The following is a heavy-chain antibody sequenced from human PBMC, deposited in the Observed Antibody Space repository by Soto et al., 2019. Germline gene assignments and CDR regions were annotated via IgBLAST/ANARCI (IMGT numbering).Heavy chain of an antibody. CDR3: ARTMVRGVIINNYYYYGMDV. V-gene: IGHV1-69*13. CDR1: GGTFSSYA. Sequence: RASVKVSCKASGGTFSSYAISWVRQAPGRGLEWMGGIVPIFGTANYAQKFQGRVTITADESTSTAYMELSSLRSEDTAVYYCARTMVRGVIINNYYYYGMDVWGQGTTVTVSS. J-gene: IGHJ6*02. CDR2: IVPIFGTA. D-gene: IGHD3-10*01.